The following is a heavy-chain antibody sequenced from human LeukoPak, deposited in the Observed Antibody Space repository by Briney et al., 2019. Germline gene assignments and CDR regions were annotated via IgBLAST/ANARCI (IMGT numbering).Heavy chain of an antibody. CDR2: INQDGGTR. CDR1: GFTSSNTW. CDR3: ARDMKGNLDY. V-gene: IGHV3-7*01. J-gene: IGHJ4*02. Sequence: GGSLRLSCAASGFTSSNTWMAWVRQAPGKGLEWVANINQDGGTRQYADSVRGRFTISRDNAKNSLYLEMNSLRAEDTGLYHCARDMKGNLDYWGQGTLVTVSS. D-gene: IGHD3-16*01.